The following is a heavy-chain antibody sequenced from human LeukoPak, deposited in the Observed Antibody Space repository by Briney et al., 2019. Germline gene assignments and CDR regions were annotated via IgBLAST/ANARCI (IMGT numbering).Heavy chain of an antibody. CDR3: ARGTMTAMVTSSHDY. V-gene: IGHV1-18*01. Sequence: ASVTVSRKASGYTFTSYGISWLRQPPGQGLEWVGWISAYNGNTNYAQKLQGRVTITTDTYTSTAYMELRSLRSDDAAVYYCARGTMTAMVTSSHDYWGQGTLVTVSS. J-gene: IGHJ4*02. CDR2: ISAYNGNT. CDR1: GYTFTSYG. D-gene: IGHD5-18*01.